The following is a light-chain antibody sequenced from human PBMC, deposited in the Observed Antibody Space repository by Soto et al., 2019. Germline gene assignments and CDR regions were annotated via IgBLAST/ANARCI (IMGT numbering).Light chain of an antibody. CDR2: DAS. V-gene: IGKV3-11*01. J-gene: IGKJ4*01. Sequence: EIVLTQSPATLSLSPGERATLSCRASQSVSRYLAWYQQKPGKAPRLLIYDASNRAIVIPARFSGSGSWTDFTLTISSLEPEDFAVYYCQQRSNWPLTFGGGTKVEIK. CDR1: QSVSRY. CDR3: QQRSNWPLT.